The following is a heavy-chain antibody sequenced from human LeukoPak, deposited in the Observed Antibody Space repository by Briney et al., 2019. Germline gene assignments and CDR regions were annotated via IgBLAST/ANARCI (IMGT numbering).Heavy chain of an antibody. V-gene: IGHV4-4*08. J-gene: IGHJ2*01. CDR1: GGSIFNYY. CDR3: ARRVYYDTSGYHPTAGYFDL. CDR2: VYANGIT. D-gene: IGHD3-22*01. Sequence: SETLSPTCTVSGGSIFNYYWHWVRHSPGKGLEWVGYVYANGITAYNPSLRSRGSMSIDTSRSQFSLRLTSVTAAETATYYCARRVYYDTSGYHPTAGYFDLWGRSTLVSVSS.